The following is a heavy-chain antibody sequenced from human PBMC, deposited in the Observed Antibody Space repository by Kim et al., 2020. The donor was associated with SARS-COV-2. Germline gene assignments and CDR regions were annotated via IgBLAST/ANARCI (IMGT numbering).Heavy chain of an antibody. CDR2: INHSGST. CDR1: GGSFSGYY. J-gene: IGHJ4*02. Sequence: SETLSLTCAVYGGSFSGYYWSWIRQPPGKGLEWIGEINHSGSTNYNPSLKSRVTISVDTSKNQFSLKLSSVTAADTAVYYCARGIHYGSGSYYNGRYYFDYWGQGTLVTVSS. V-gene: IGHV4-34*01. CDR3: ARGIHYGSGSYYNGRYYFDY. D-gene: IGHD3-10*01.